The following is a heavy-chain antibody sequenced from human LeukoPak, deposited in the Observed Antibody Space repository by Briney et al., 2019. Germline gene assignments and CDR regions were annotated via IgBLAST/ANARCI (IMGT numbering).Heavy chain of an antibody. Sequence: SETLSLTCTVSGVSISTYSWSWIRQPPGKGLEWIGYISYSGSTSYNPSLKSRVTISVDTSKNQFSLKLSSVTAADTAVYYCARNQPHSKYFDYWGQGTLVTVSS. CDR3: ARNQPHSKYFDY. V-gene: IGHV4-59*08. CDR1: GVSISTYS. CDR2: ISYSGST. J-gene: IGHJ4*02.